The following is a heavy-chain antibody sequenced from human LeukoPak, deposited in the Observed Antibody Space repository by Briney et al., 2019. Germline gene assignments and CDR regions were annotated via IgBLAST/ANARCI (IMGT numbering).Heavy chain of an antibody. CDR2: INHSGST. V-gene: IGHV4-34*01. J-gene: IGHJ4*02. CDR3: ARLQFLSGGYYAFDS. CDR1: GGSFSGYY. Sequence: SETLSLTCAVYGGSFSGYYWSWIRQPPGKGLEWIGEINHSGSTNYNPSLKSRVTISVDTSKNQFSLKLSSVTAADTAVYYCARLQFLSGGYYAFDSWGQGSLVTVSS. D-gene: IGHD3-22*01.